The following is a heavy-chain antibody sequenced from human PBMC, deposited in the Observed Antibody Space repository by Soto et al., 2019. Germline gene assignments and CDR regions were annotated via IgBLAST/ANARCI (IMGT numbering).Heavy chain of an antibody. V-gene: IGHV4-31*03. D-gene: IGHD3-22*01. CDR3: ARGSSTHIHYDSTFDY. CDR1: GGSISSGGYY. J-gene: IGHJ4*02. Sequence: PSETLSLTCTVSGGSISSGGYYWSWIRQHPGKGLEWIGYIYYSGSTYYNPSLKSRVTISVDTSKNQFSLKLSSVTAADTAVYYCARGSSTHIHYDSTFDYWGQGTLGTVAS. CDR2: IYYSGST.